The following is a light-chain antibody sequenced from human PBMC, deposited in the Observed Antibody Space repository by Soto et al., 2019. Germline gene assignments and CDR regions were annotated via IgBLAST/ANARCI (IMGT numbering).Light chain of an antibody. V-gene: IGKV1-27*01. Sequence: DIQMTQSPSSLSASVGDRVTITCRASQGISNYLAWYQQIPGKVPKLLISAASTLQSGVPSRFSGSGSGTEFTLTISSLQPEDVATYYCQQYTNVTAFGGGTKVEIK. CDR2: AAS. CDR3: QQYTNVTA. J-gene: IGKJ4*01. CDR1: QGISNY.